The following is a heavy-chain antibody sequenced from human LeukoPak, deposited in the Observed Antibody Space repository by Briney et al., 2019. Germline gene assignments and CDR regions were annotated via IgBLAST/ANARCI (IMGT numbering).Heavy chain of an antibody. D-gene: IGHD3-22*01. V-gene: IGHV4-59*01. Sequence: SETLSLTCTVSGGSISSYYWSWIRQPPGKGLEWIGYIYYSGSTNYNPSLKSRVTISADTSKNQFSLKPSSVTAADTAVYYCARMSYDSSGYYGSFDYWGQGTLVTVSS. J-gene: IGHJ4*02. CDR2: IYYSGST. CDR1: GGSISSYY. CDR3: ARMSYDSSGYYGSFDY.